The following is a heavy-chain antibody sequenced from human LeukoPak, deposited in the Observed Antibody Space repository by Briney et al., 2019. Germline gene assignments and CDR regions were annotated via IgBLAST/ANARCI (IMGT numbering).Heavy chain of an antibody. V-gene: IGHV3-7*03. CDR2: IRPDGSQK. CDR1: VFTLRNDW. D-gene: IGHD2-2*01. Sequence: PGGSLRLSCAASVFTLRNDWMIWVRQAQWEGLEWVANIRPDGSQKYYVDSARGRFTISRDNAKSSLYLQMSSLRPEDTATYYCARDFQPRYCSSSSCSPAWGQGTTVTVSS. J-gene: IGHJ6*02. CDR3: ARDFQPRYCSSSSCSPA.